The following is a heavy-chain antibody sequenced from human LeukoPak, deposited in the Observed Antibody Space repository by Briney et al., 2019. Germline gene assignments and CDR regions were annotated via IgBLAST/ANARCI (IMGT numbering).Heavy chain of an antibody. CDR1: GGTFSSYA. CDR3: ARALQIVVVPAAIGY. CDR2: INAGNGNT. V-gene: IGHV1-3*01. D-gene: IGHD2-2*01. Sequence: ASVKVSCKASGGTFSSYAISWVRQAPGQRLEWMGWINAGNGNTKYSQKFQGRVTITRDTSASTAYMELSSLRSEDTAVYYCARALQIVVVPAAIGYWGQGTLVTVSS. J-gene: IGHJ4*02.